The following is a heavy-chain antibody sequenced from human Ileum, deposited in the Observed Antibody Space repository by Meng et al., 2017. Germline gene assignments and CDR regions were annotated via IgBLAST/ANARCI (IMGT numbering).Heavy chain of an antibody. D-gene: IGHD6-6*01. Sequence: VPFVQSGAEVKDPGASVRISCKASGFTFSNYAIYWVRQAPGQSLEWLGWIHAGSGDTKFSQTFQGRLTFDRDTSADTVYMELSSLTSGDRAVYYCGRGRASFYFDFLGQGTLVTSPQ. CDR3: GRGRASFYFDF. V-gene: IGHV1-3*01. CDR1: GFTFSNYA. CDR2: IHAGSGDT. J-gene: IGHJ4*01.